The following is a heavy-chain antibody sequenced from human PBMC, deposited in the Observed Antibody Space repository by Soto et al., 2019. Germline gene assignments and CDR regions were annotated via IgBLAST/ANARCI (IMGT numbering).Heavy chain of an antibody. Sequence: ASVKVSCKASGYTFTSYAMHWVRQAPGQRLEWMGWINAGNGNTKYSQKFQGRVTITRDTSASIAYMELSSLRSEDTAVYYCALAYYDFWSGISPRYYYYYGMDVWGQGPTVTVCS. CDR1: GYTFTSYA. CDR2: INAGNGNT. CDR3: ALAYYDFWSGISPRYYYYYGMDV. V-gene: IGHV1-3*01. J-gene: IGHJ6*02. D-gene: IGHD3-3*01.